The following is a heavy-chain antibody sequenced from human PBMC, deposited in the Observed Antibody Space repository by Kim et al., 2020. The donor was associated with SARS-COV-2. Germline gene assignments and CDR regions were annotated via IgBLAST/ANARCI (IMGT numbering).Heavy chain of an antibody. D-gene: IGHD3-10*01. CDR1: GFTFNTHR. CDR3: ARDLSSPPYYPFYYMDV. CDR2: ISGSSIYK. Sequence: GGSLRLSCAASGFTFNTHRMNWVRQAPGKGLEWVSSISGSSIYKEYADSVKGRFTISRDNTKNTMYLQMNSLTAGDTAVYFCARDLSSPPYYPFYYMDVWGKGTTVTVSS. V-gene: IGHV3-21*06. J-gene: IGHJ6*03.